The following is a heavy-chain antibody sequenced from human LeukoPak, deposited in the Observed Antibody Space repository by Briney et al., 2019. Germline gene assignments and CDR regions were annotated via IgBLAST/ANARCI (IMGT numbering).Heavy chain of an antibody. Sequence: GGSLRLSCAASGFTFSSYSMNWVRQAPGKGLEWIAHISGSGATIYYADSVKGRFTISRDNAKNSVYLQMNSLRAEDTAVYSCARGGHFSSYKEYFHNWGQGTLVSVSS. CDR3: ARGGHFSSYKEYFHN. V-gene: IGHV3-48*04. CDR2: ISGSGATI. CDR1: GFTFSSYS. J-gene: IGHJ1*01. D-gene: IGHD6-13*01.